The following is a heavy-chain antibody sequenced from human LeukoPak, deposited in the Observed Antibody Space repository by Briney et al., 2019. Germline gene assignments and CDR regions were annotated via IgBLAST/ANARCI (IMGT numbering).Heavy chain of an antibody. V-gene: IGHV3-23*01. CDR1: GFAFSSYA. D-gene: IGHD3-22*01. CDR3: AKQYYYDSSGYYRLGSAFDI. CDR2: ISGSGGST. Sequence: GGSLRLSCAASGFAFSSYAMSWVRQAPGKGLEWVSAISGSGGSTYYADSVKGRFTISRDNSKNTLYLQMNSLRAEDTAVYYCAKQYYYDSSGYYRLGSAFDIWGQGTMVTVSS. J-gene: IGHJ3*02.